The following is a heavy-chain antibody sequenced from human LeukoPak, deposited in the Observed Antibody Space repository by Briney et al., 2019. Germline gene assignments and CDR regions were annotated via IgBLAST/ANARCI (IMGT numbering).Heavy chain of an antibody. J-gene: IGHJ6*02. CDR1: GYTFTSYD. CDR2: MNPNSGNT. V-gene: IGHV1-8*01. Sequence: ASVKFSCKASGYTFTSYDIDWVRQATGQGLEWMGWMNPNSGNTGYAQKFQGRVTMTRNTSISTAYMELSSLRSEDTAVYYCARGYGYCSSTSCPYYYYGMDVWGQGTTVTVSS. CDR3: ARGYGYCSSTSCPYYYYGMDV. D-gene: IGHD2-2*01.